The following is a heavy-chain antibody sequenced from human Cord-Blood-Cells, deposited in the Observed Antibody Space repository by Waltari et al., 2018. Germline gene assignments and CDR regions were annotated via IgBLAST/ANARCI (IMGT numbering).Heavy chain of an antibody. Sequence: EVQLVESGGGLVQPGGSLRLSCAASGFTFSSYWMHWVRQAPGKGLVWVSRIKRDGGSTSYADSVKGRFTISRDNAKNTLYLQMNSLRAEDTAVYYCAREHIVVVTAIDYWGQGTLVTVSS. V-gene: IGHV3-74*01. CDR1: GFTFSSYW. CDR2: IKRDGGST. D-gene: IGHD2-21*02. J-gene: IGHJ4*02. CDR3: AREHIVVVTAIDY.